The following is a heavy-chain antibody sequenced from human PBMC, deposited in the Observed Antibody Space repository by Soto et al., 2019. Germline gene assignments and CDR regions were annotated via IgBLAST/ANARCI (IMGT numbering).Heavy chain of an antibody. CDR2: FYPGDSDT. CDR1: GYSFTSYW. J-gene: IGHJ6*02. V-gene: IGHV5-51*01. D-gene: IGHD3-10*01. CDR3: ARHQNPHSGSYSVGYYYGMDV. Sequence: PGESLKISCKGSGYSFTSYWIGWVRQMPGKGLEWMGIFYPGDSDTRYSPSFQGQVTISADKSISTAYLQWSSLKASDTAMYYCARHQNPHSGSYSVGYYYGMDVWGQGTTVTVSS.